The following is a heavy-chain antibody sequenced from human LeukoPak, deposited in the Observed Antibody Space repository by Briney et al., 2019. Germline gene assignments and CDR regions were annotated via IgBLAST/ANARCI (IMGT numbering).Heavy chain of an antibody. D-gene: IGHD5-12*01. Sequence: PWGSLRLSCAASGFTFTGYEMHWVRQAPGKGLEWVSSISTSGSTKYYADSVKGRFTISRDNAKNSLYLQMNSLRAEDTAVYYCARDGPGYSFDYWGQGTLVTVSS. CDR2: ISTSGSTK. J-gene: IGHJ4*02. CDR1: GFTFTGYE. CDR3: ARDGPGYSFDY. V-gene: IGHV3-48*03.